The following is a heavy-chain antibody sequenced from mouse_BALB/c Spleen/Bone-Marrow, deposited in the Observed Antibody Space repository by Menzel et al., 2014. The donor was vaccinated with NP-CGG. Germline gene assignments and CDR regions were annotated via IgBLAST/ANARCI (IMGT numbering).Heavy chain of an antibody. CDR1: GFNIKDTY. D-gene: IGHD3-1*01. V-gene: IGHV14-3*02. Sequence: VQLQQSGAELVKPGASVKLSCTASGFNIKDTYMHWVKQRPEQGLEWIGRIDPANGNTKYDPKFQGKATITADTSSNTAYLQLSSLTSEDAAVDYCARRAARAKGFAYWGQGTLVTVSA. J-gene: IGHJ3*01. CDR2: IDPANGNT. CDR3: ARRAARAKGFAY.